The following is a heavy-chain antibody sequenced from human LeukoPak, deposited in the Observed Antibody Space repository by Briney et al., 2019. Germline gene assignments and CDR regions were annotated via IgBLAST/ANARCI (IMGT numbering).Heavy chain of an antibody. J-gene: IGHJ5*02. CDR1: GGSISSYY. CDR2: IYYSGST. D-gene: IGHD3-3*01. V-gene: IGHV4-59*01. Sequence: SETLSLTCTVSGGSISSYYWSWIRQPQGKGLEWIGYIYYSGSTNYNPSLKSRVTISVDTSKNQFSLKLSSVTAADTAVYYCARELQYYDFWSGYYNRWFDPWGQGTLVTVSS. CDR3: ARELQYYDFWSGYYNRWFDP.